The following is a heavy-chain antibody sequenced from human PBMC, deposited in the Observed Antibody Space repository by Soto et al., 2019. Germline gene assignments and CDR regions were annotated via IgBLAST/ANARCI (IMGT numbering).Heavy chain of an antibody. D-gene: IGHD2-2*01. Sequence: GGSLRLSCAASGFTFSSYAMSWVRQAPGKGLEWVSAISGSGGSTYYADSVKGRFTISRDNSKNTLYLQMNSLRAEDTAVYYCAKARLPAAKNYYYYMDVWGKGTTVTVSS. CDR2: ISGSGGST. V-gene: IGHV3-23*01. CDR1: GFTFSSYA. CDR3: AKARLPAAKNYYYYMDV. J-gene: IGHJ6*03.